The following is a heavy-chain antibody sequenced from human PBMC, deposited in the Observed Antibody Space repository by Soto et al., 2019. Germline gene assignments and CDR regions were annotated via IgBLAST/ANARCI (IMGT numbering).Heavy chain of an antibody. CDR1: GGSFSGYY. D-gene: IGHD3-3*01. Sequence: SETLSLTCAVYGGSFSGYYWSWIRQPPGKGLEWIGEINHSGSTNYNPSLESRVTISVDTSKNQFSLKLSSVTAADTAVYYCARVPRQLTTNYDFWSGSRRGWFDPWGQGTLVTVSS. J-gene: IGHJ5*02. V-gene: IGHV4-34*01. CDR2: INHSGST. CDR3: ARVPRQLTTNYDFWSGSRRGWFDP.